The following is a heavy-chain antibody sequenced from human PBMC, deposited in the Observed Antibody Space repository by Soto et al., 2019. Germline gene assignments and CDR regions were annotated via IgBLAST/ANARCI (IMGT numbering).Heavy chain of an antibody. CDR2: IYYSGST. CDR1: GGSISSGDYY. V-gene: IGHV4-30-4*01. J-gene: IGHJ4*02. CDR3: ARGPRVDTAMVDY. Sequence: QVQLQESGPGLVKPSQTLSLTCTVSGGSISSGDYYWSWIRQPPGKGLEWIGYIYYSGSTYYNPSLKSRVTISVDTSENQFSLKLSSVTAADTAVYYCARGPRVDTAMVDYWGQGTLVTVSS. D-gene: IGHD5-18*01.